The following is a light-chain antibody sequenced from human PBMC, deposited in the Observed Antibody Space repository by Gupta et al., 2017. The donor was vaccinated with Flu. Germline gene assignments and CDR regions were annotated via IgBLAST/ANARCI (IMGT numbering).Light chain of an antibody. CDR2: RNN. V-gene: IGLV1-47*01. Sequence: QSVLTHPPSASEPPGQRVSIGCSGGSSNVGANYVYWYQQFPGVAPKLLIFRNNQRPSGVPDRFSGSNSGNSASLAISGLRSEDEADYYCAAWDDNLSVWMFGGGTKVTVL. J-gene: IGLJ3*02. CDR1: SSNVGANY. CDR3: AAWDDNLSVWM.